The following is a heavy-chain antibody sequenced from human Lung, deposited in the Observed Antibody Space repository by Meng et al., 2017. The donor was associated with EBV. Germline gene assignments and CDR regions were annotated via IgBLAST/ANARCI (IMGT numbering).Heavy chain of an antibody. CDR1: GGSVISGGYY. D-gene: IGHD3-10*01. V-gene: IGHV4-31*04. J-gene: IGHJ4*02. CDR3: ANAGRFGESLGDY. Sequence: QVGLRESGPGLVHPSQTLSLTCTVSGGSVISGGYYWSWIRQQPGKGLEWIGYIYYTGSSFYNPSLKSRVTISVDTSKNQFSLNLSSVTAADTAVYYCANAGRFGESLGDYWGQGILVTVSS. CDR2: IYYTGSS.